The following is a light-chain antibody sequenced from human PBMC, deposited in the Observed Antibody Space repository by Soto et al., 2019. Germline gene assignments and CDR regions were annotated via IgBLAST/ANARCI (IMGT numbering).Light chain of an antibody. CDR3: LQYSNSPSRGFS. V-gene: IGKV3-20*01. J-gene: IGKJ3*01. Sequence: ETVLTQSPGTLSLSPGERASLSCRASQSVVSSYLAWYQHKPGQAPRLLIYGTSNRATGIPDRFSGSGSGTDFTLTISRLEPEDFAVYYCLQYSNSPSRGFSFGPGTKVEIK. CDR1: QSVVSSY. CDR2: GTS.